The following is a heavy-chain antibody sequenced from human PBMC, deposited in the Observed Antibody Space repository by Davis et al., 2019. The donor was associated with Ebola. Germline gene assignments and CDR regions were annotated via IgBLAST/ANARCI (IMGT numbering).Heavy chain of an antibody. J-gene: IGHJ6*02. CDR1: GFTFSSYA. V-gene: IGHV3-23*01. D-gene: IGHD4-17*01. CDR2: ISGSGGST. CDR3: TTYYGDNEDV. Sequence: GESLKISCAASGFTFSSYAMSWVRQAPGKGLEWVSAISGSGGSTYYADSVKGRFTISRDNSKNTLYLQMNSLKTEDTAVYYCTTYYGDNEDVWGQGTTVTVSS.